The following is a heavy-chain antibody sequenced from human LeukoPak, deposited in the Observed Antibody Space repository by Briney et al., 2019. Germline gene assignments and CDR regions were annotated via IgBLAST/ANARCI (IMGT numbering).Heavy chain of an antibody. V-gene: IGHV3-74*01. CDR3: ARAASAYNSDYYFDY. CDR1: GFTFRGYW. CDR2: INKDATMI. Sequence: GGSLRLSRAASGFTFRGYWMPLIRQAPGEGLGWVSSINKDATMIRYADSVKGRFTISRDNAENTLFVQMKSLRVEDTGIYFCARAASAYNSDYYFDYWGQGALVTVSS. J-gene: IGHJ4*02. D-gene: IGHD5-24*01.